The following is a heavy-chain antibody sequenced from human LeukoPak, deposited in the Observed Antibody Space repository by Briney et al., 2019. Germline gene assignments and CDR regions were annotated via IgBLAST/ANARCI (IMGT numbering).Heavy chain of an antibody. CDR2: INPNSGGT. D-gene: IGHD3-22*01. J-gene: IGHJ4*02. CDR1: GYTFTGYY. V-gene: IGHV1-2*02. CDR3: AGGDYYDSSAPRG. Sequence: ASVKVSCKASGYTFTGYYMHWVRQAPGQGLEWMGWINPNSGGTNYTQKFQGRVTMTRDTSISTAYMELSRLRSDDTAVYYCAGGDYYDSSAPRGWGQGTLVTVSS.